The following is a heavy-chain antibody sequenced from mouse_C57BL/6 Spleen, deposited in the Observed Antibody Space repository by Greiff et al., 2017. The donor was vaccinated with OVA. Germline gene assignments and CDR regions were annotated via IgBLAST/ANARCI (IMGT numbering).Heavy chain of an antibody. CDR2: ISDGGSYT. D-gene: IGHD1-1*01. CDR1: GFTFSSYA. V-gene: IGHV5-4*01. CDR3: AREEGRYYGRDWFAY. J-gene: IGHJ3*01. Sequence: EVKLVESGGGLVKPGGSLKLSCAASGFTFSSYAMSWVRQTPEKRLEWVATISDGGSYTYYPHNVKGRFTISRDNAKNNLYLQMSHLKSEDTAMYYCAREEGRYYGRDWFAYWGQGTLVTVSA.